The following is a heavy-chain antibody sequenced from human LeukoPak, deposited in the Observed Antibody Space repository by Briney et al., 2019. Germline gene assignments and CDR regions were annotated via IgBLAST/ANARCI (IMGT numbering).Heavy chain of an antibody. CDR1: GFTFSSYS. V-gene: IGHV3-23*01. CDR2: ISGSGGST. J-gene: IGHJ4*02. D-gene: IGHD6-13*01. CDR3: AKDRRGYSSSYFDY. Sequence: GGSLRLSCAASGFTFSSYSMNWVRQAPGKGLGWVSAISGSGGSTYYSDSVKGRFTISRDNSKNTLYLQMNSLRAEDTAVYYCAKDRRGYSSSYFDYWGQGTLVTVSS.